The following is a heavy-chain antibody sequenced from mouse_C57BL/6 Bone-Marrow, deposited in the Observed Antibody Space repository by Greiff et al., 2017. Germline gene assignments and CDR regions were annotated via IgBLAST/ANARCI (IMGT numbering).Heavy chain of an antibody. V-gene: IGHV5-9-1*02. D-gene: IGHD1-1*01. CDR2: ISSGGDYI. CDR1: GFTFSSYA. CDR3: TRGYGSSLYAMDY. J-gene: IGHJ4*01. Sequence: EVKLMESGEGLVKPGGSLKLSCAASGFTFSSYAMSWVRQTPEKRLGWVAYISSGGDYIYYADTVKGRFTISRDNARNTLYLQMSSLKSEDTAMYYCTRGYGSSLYAMDYWGQGTSVTVSS.